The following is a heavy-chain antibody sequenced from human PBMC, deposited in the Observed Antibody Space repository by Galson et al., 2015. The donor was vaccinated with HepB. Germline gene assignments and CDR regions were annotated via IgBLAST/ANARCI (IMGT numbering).Heavy chain of an antibody. J-gene: IGHJ4*02. CDR3: TTQGGGLGYCSSTSCYALDY. V-gene: IGHV3-15*01. CDR1: GFTFSNAW. D-gene: IGHD2-2*01. CDR2: IKSKTDGGTT. Sequence: SLRLSCAASGFTFSNAWMSWVRQAPGKGLEWVGRIKSKTDGGTTDYAAPVKGRFTISRDDSKNTLYLQMNSPKTEDTAVYYCTTQGGGLGYCSSTSCYALDYWGQGTLVTVSS.